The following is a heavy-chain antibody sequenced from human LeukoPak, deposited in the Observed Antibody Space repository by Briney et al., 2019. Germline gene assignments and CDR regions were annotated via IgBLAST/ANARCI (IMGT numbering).Heavy chain of an antibody. V-gene: IGHV4-31*11. CDR2: IYYSGST. D-gene: IGHD6-13*01. Sequence: KPSETLSLTCAVSGGSISSGSYYWSWIRQHPGKGLEWIGYIYYSGSTYYNPSLKSRVTISVDTSKNQFSLKLSSVTAADTAVYYCARGRYSSRSTVSGNWFDPWGQGTLVTVSS. CDR3: ARGRYSSRSTVSGNWFDP. J-gene: IGHJ5*02. CDR1: GGSISSGSYY.